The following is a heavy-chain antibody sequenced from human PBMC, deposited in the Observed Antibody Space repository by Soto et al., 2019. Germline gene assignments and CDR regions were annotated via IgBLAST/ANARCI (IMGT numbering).Heavy chain of an antibody. CDR1: GGSVSDKTYY. Sequence: SETLSLTCSVSGGSVSDKTYYWSWIRQPPGKRLEWIGYVYYSGTANYNPSLKSRVTISVDLSKNQFSLRLSSVTTADTALYYCARTTAVPNSLRSRYFFDYWGQGTLVTVSS. J-gene: IGHJ4*02. D-gene: IGHD4-17*01. V-gene: IGHV4-61*01. CDR3: ARTTAVPNSLRSRYFFDY. CDR2: VYYSGTA.